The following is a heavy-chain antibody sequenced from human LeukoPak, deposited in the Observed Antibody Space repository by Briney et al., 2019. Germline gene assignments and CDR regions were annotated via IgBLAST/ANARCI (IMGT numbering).Heavy chain of an antibody. CDR3: VRDPTPSYSSGWARWDYFDY. D-gene: IGHD6-19*01. Sequence: SGGSLRLSCAASGFTFSSYSMNWVRQAPGKGLEWVSSISSSSSYIYYADSVKGRFTISRDNAKNSLYLQMNSLRAEDTAVYYCVRDPTPSYSSGWARWDYFDYWGQGTLVTVSS. CDR2: ISSSSSYI. CDR1: GFTFSSYS. J-gene: IGHJ4*02. V-gene: IGHV3-21*01.